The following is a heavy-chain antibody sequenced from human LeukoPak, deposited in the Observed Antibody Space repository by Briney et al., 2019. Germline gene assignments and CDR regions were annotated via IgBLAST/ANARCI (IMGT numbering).Heavy chain of an antibody. D-gene: IGHD6-13*01. V-gene: IGHV4-34*01. J-gene: IGHJ5*02. Sequence: SETLSLTCAVHGGSFSGYCWSWIRQPPGKGLEWIGEINHSGSTSYNPSLTSRVTISVDTSKNQVSLRLNSVTAADTAVYYCARLTRWGIAAGWFDPWGQGSLVTVSS. CDR3: ARLTRWGIAAGWFDP. CDR1: GGSFSGYC. CDR2: INHSGST.